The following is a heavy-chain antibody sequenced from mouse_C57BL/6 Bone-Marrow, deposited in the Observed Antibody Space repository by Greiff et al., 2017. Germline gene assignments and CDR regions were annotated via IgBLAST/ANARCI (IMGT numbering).Heavy chain of an antibody. CDR1: GYTFTSYW. J-gene: IGHJ3*01. CDR2: IDPSDSYT. V-gene: IGHV1-59*01. CDR3: ARWGAY. Sequence: QVQLKQPGAELVRPGTSVKLSCKASGYTFTSYWMHWVKQRPGQGLEWIGVIDPSDSYTNYNQKFKGKATLTVDTSSSTAYMQLSSLTSEDSAVYYCARWGAYWGQGTLVTVSA.